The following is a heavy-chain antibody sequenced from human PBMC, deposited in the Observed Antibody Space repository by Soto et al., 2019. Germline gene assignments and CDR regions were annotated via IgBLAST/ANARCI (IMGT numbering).Heavy chain of an antibody. CDR2: INHSGST. Sequence: SETLSLTCAVYGGSFSGYYWSWIRQPPGKGLEWIGEINHSGSTNYNPSLKSRVTISVDKSKNQFSLKLSSVTAADTAVYYCARSSQSTLTIFDYWGQGTLVTVSS. V-gene: IGHV4-34*01. J-gene: IGHJ4*02. CDR1: GGSFSGYY. CDR3: ARSSQSTLTIFDY. D-gene: IGHD4-17*01.